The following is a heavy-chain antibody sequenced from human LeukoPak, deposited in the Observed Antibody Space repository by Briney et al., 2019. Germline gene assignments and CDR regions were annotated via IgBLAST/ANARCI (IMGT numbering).Heavy chain of an antibody. V-gene: IGHV4-34*01. Sequence: GSLRLSCAGSGFSFTNAYMTWIRQPPGKGLEWIGEINHSGSTNYNPSLKSRVTISVDRSKKQFSLKVSSVTAADTAVYYCARGPKLGNSPRDVWGQGTTVTVSS. CDR3: ARGPKLGNSPRDV. CDR2: INHSGST. D-gene: IGHD7-27*01. CDR1: GFSFTNAY. J-gene: IGHJ6*02.